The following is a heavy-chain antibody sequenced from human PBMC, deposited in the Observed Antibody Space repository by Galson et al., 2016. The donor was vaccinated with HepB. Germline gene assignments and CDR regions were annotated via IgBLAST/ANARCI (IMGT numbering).Heavy chain of an antibody. J-gene: IGHJ6*02. CDR1: GYTFTSYG. Sequence: SVKVSCKASGYTFTSYGISWVRQAPGQGLEWMGWIGAYNGDTHYAQKLQGRVTMTTDTSTSTAYMELRSLRSDDTAVYYCARNSHDAPMDVWGQGTTVTVSS. CDR2: IGAYNGDT. D-gene: IGHD2/OR15-2a*01. CDR3: ARNSHDAPMDV. V-gene: IGHV1-18*01.